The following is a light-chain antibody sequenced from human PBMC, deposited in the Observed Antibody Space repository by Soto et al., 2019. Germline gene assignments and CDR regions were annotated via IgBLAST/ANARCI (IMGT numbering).Light chain of an antibody. Sequence: QSVLTQPPSVSGAPGQRVTISCTGSGSNIGAGYDVHWYQQIPGTAPKLLIFDNNNRPSGVPDRFSGSKSATSASLAITGLQAEDEADYYCQSLDSSMNGGVFGGGTKLTVL. V-gene: IGLV1-40*01. CDR2: DNN. CDR1: GSNIGAGYD. CDR3: QSLDSSMNGGV. J-gene: IGLJ3*02.